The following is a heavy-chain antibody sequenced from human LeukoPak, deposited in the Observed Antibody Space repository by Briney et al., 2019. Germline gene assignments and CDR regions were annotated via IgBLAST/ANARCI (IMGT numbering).Heavy chain of an antibody. CDR1: GYTFTGYF. V-gene: IGHV1-2*02. CDR2: INPNSGDT. CDR3: ARAQSLTAPAGTFANS. J-gene: IGHJ4*02. D-gene: IGHD6-13*01. Sequence: ASVKVSCKASGYTFTGYFLHWVRRAPGQGLEWMGWINPNSGDTYYTQSFQGRVTMTRDTSISTAYMELSSLRSDDTAVYYCARAQSLTAPAGTFANSWGQGTLVTVSS.